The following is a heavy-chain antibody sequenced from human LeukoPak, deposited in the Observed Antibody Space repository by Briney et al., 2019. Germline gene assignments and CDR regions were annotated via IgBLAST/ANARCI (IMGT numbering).Heavy chain of an antibody. CDR2: INPNSGGT. CDR3: AIRSDDFWSGYSPSY. D-gene: IGHD3-3*01. J-gene: IGHJ4*02. Sequence: ASVKVSCKASGYTFTGYYMHWVPQAPGQGLEWMGWINPNSGGTNYAQKFQGRVTMTRDTSISTAYMELSRLRSDDTAVYYCAIRSDDFWSGYSPSYWGQGTLVTDSS. CDR1: GYTFTGYY. V-gene: IGHV1-2*02.